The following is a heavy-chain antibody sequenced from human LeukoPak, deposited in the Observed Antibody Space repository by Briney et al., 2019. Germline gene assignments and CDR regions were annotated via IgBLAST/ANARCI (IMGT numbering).Heavy chain of an antibody. Sequence: GGSLRLSCAASGFTFSTYSMNWVRQAPGKGLQWISYISLSSDYRFYADSVKGRFTISRDNAKNSLYLQMNSLRAENAAVYYCATDQRGYNWNYLDYWGQGTLVTVSS. CDR1: GFTFSTYS. CDR3: ATDQRGYNWNYLDY. CDR2: ISLSSDYR. J-gene: IGHJ4*02. V-gene: IGHV3-21*01. D-gene: IGHD1-20*01.